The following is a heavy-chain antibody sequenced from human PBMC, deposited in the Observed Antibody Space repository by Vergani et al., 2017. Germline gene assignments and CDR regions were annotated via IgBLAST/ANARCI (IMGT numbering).Heavy chain of an antibody. Sequence: EVQLVESGGGIVKPGGSLRLSCVASGFSFRNAWMNWVRRTPGKGLEWVGRIKSTFDRGTTDYAAAVKGRFTISRDDSKNTLFLQMNGLKTEDIGVYYCTTYPRYFGDGSCYWLRDHHYYGMDVWGQGTTVTVSS. CDR2: IKSTFDRGTT. CDR1: GFSFRNAW. J-gene: IGHJ6*02. V-gene: IGHV3-15*07. D-gene: IGHD3-9*01. CDR3: TTYPRYFGDGSCYWLRDHHYYGMDV.